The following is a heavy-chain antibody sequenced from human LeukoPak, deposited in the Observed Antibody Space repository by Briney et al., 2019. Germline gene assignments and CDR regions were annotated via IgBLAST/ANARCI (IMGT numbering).Heavy chain of an antibody. CDR3: ARGQAAAAGGGYFDY. J-gene: IGHJ4*02. V-gene: IGHV3-21*01. Sequence: GGSLRLSCAASGFTFSSYSMNWVRQAPGKGLEWVSSTSSSSSYIYYADSVKGRFTISRDNAKNSLYLQMNSLRAEDTAVYYCARGQAAAAGGGYFDYWGQGTLVTVSS. D-gene: IGHD6-13*01. CDR2: TSSSSSYI. CDR1: GFTFSSYS.